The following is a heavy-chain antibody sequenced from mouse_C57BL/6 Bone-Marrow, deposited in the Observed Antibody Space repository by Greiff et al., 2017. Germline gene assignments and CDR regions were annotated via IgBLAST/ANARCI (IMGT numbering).Heavy chain of an antibody. D-gene: IGHD4-1*01. Sequence: DVQLVESGGGLVQPGGSLSLSCAASGFTFTDYYMSWVRQPPGKALEWLGFIRHKANGYTTDYSASVKGRFTISRDNSQSILYLQMKDLRAEDSATYYCASELYIDYWGQGTTLTVSS. J-gene: IGHJ2*01. CDR3: ASELYIDY. V-gene: IGHV7-3*01. CDR1: GFTFTDYY. CDR2: IRHKANGYTT.